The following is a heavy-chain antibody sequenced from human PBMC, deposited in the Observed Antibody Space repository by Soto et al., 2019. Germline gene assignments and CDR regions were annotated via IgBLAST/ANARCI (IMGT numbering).Heavy chain of an antibody. V-gene: IGHV4-31*03. D-gene: IGHD2-15*01. CDR3: VGDHVVTAHYYGMDV. CDR1: GGSISNDGYY. Sequence: QVQLQESGPGLVKPSQTLSLICTVSGGSISNDGYYWSWIRQHPGKGLEWIGYIFYSGTTYYNPSLKSRITMSVDTSKNQFSLKLHSLTAPDTAVYYCVGDHVVTAHYYGMDVWGQGTTVTISS. J-gene: IGHJ6*02. CDR2: IFYSGTT.